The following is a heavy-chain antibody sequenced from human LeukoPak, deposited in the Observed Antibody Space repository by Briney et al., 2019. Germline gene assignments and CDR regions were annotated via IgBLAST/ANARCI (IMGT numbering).Heavy chain of an antibody. CDR2: IKQGGSEK. J-gene: IGHJ4*02. V-gene: IGHV3-7*05. CDR3: AREARGSGGKDY. CDR1: GFTFSSHL. Sequence: QAGGSLRLSCAASGFTFSSHLMTWVRQAPGKGLEWVANIKQGGSEKHYVDSVKGRFTISRDDAENSLYLQMNSLTVEGTAVYYCAREARGSGGKDYWGQGTLVTVSS. D-gene: IGHD4-23*01.